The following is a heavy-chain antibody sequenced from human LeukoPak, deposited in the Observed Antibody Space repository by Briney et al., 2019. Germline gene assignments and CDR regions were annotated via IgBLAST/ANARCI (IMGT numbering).Heavy chain of an antibody. Sequence: AASVKVSCKTSGFPFSSSTVQWVRQARGQRLEWLGWIGLGSGDTKYAQRVQERLTISRDMSTSTVYMELSSLRSEDTAVYYGAAERYTDGCCWFDPWGQGTLVTVSS. J-gene: IGHJ5*02. CDR1: GFPFSSST. CDR2: IGLGSGDT. D-gene: IGHD1-1*01. V-gene: IGHV1-58*01. CDR3: AAERYTDGCCWFDP.